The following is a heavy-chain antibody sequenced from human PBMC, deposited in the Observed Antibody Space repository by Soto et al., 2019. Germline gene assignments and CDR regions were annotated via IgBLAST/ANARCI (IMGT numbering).Heavy chain of an antibody. J-gene: IGHJ5*02. V-gene: IGHV1-69*12. D-gene: IGHD3-22*01. CDR3: ARDRGPSSGYYPYWFDP. CDR1: GGTFSSYA. CDR2: IIPTFGTA. Sequence: QVQLVQSGAEVKKPGSSVKVSCKASGGTFSSYANSWVRQAPGQRLEWMGEIIPTFGTANYAQKFQGRVTITADESTSTAYMEMSSLRSEDTAVFYCARDRGPSSGYYPYWFDPWGQGTLVTVCS.